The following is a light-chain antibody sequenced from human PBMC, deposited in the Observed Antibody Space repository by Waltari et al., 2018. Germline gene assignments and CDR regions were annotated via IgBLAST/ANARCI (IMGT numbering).Light chain of an antibody. J-gene: IGLJ2*01. V-gene: IGLV2-8*01. Sequence: QSALTQPPSASGSPGHSVTISCTGTSSAIGDYKFVSWYQQHPGKAPKLMIYEVSKRPSGVPDRFSGSKSGYTASLTVSGLQAEDEAEYYCSSYGGRNNLIFGGGTKLTVL. CDR2: EVS. CDR3: SSYGGRNNLI. CDR1: SSAIGDYKF.